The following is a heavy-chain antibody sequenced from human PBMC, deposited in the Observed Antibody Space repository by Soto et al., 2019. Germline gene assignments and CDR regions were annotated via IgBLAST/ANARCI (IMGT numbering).Heavy chain of an antibody. CDR2: ISYDGSNK. CDR3: AKPLATVTTYYFDY. D-gene: IGHD4-17*01. CDR1: GFTFSSYG. J-gene: IGHJ4*02. V-gene: IGHV3-30*18. Sequence: GGSLRLSCAASGFTFSSYGMHWVRQAPGKGLEWVAVISYDGSNKYYADSVKGRFTISRDNSKNTLYLQMNSLRAEDTAVYYCAKPLATVTTYYFDYWGQGTLVTVSS.